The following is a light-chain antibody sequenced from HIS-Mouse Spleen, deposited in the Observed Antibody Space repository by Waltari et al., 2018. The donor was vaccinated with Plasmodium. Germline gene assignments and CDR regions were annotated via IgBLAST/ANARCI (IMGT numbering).Light chain of an antibody. V-gene: IGKV1-39*01. CDR3: QQSYSTWT. J-gene: IGKJ1*01. Sequence: DIQMTQSPSSLSASVGDRVTITCRASQSISSYLNWYQQKPGKAPKLLIYAASSLQSGVPSRFSGSGSGTDFTLTISSLQPEYFATCYCQQSYSTWTFGQGTKVEIK. CDR1: QSISSY. CDR2: AAS.